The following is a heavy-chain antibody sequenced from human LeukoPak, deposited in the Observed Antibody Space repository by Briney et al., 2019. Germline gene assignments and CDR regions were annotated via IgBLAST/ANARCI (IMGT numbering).Heavy chain of an antibody. CDR1: GYDLSNYW. J-gene: IGHJ4*02. CDR2: IYATDSNT. Sequence: RWESLKISCNVSGYDLSNYWIGWVRQMPGKGLEWMGIIYATDSNTKYSPSFEGQVTISADKSINAAFLQWRSLRASDTAVYYCATTLGYCPGGMCQDFWGQGTLVTDSP. V-gene: IGHV5-51*01. D-gene: IGHD2-8*02. CDR3: ATTLGYCPGGMCQDF.